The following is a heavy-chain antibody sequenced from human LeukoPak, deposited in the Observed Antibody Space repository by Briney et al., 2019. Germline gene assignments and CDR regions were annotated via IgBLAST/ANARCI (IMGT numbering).Heavy chain of an antibody. J-gene: IGHJ4*02. D-gene: IGHD3-10*01. Sequence: GASVKVSCKASGYTFTSYYMHWVRQAPGQGLEWMGIINPSGGSTSYAQKFQGRVTITTDESTSTAYMELSSLRSEDTAVYYCAREARGDWGQGTLVTVSS. V-gene: IGHV1-46*01. CDR3: AREARGD. CDR2: INPSGGST. CDR1: GYTFTSYY.